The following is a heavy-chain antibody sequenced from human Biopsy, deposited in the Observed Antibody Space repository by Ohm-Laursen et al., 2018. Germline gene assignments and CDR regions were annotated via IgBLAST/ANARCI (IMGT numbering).Heavy chain of an antibody. Sequence: DTLSLTCTVSGASVSSGSYDWSWIRQPPGKGLGWIGNIYNDVSTKYNPSLRSRVTISADKSATKFSLKLRSVTAADTAVNFWPGGSPGLYEAFNFWAQGTVVPV. CDR2: IYNDVST. CDR1: GASVSSGSYD. CDR3: PGGSPGLYEAFNF. D-gene: IGHD3-16*01. J-gene: IGHJ4*02. V-gene: IGHV4-61*01.